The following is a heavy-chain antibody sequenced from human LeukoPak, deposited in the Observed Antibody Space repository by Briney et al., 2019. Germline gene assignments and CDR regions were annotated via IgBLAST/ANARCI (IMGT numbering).Heavy chain of an antibody. CDR1: GYTFTNYG. D-gene: IGHD4-23*01. CDR3: ARDGGSDLFDY. CDR2: ISAYNGNP. Sequence: GASVKVSCKASGYTFTNYGISWVRQAPGQGLEWVGWISAYNGNPNYAQNLQGRVTVTTDTSTSTAYMELRSLRSDDTAAYYCARDGGSDLFDYWGQGTLVTVSS. V-gene: IGHV1-18*01. J-gene: IGHJ4*02.